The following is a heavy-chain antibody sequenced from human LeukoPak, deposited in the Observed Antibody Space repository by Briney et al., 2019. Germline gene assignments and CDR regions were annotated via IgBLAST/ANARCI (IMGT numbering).Heavy chain of an antibody. D-gene: IGHD1-26*01. J-gene: IGHJ4*02. CDR2: ISDSGGKT. V-gene: IGHV3-23*01. Sequence: PGGSLRLSCTAAGFTFNNYAMSWVRQAPGKGLEWVSHISDSGGKTYYADSVKGRFTISRDNSKNTLNLQMNSLRTEDTAIYYCARDVGRVGATPVDHWGQGTLVTVSS. CDR1: GFTFNNYA. CDR3: ARDVGRVGATPVDH.